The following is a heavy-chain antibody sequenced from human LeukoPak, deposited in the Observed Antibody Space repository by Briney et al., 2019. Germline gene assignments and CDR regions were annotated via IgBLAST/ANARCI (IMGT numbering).Heavy chain of an antibody. CDR1: GYTFTSYY. V-gene: IGHV1-46*01. CDR3: ARGIATAGYDY. CDR2: INPRGGTT. Sequence: ASVKVSCKASGYTFTSYYLHWVRQARGQGLEWMGIINPRGGTTSFAQKFQGRVTMTRDTSTSTVYMDLSSLRSDDTAVYYCARGIATAGYDYWGQGTLVTVSS. J-gene: IGHJ4*02. D-gene: IGHD6-13*01.